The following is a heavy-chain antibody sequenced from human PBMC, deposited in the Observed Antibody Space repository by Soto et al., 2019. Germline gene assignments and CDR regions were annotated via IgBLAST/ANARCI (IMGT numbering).Heavy chain of an antibody. J-gene: IGHJ5*02. Sequence: GGSLRLSCAASGFTFSSYWMHWVRQAPGKGLVWVSRINSDGSSTSYADSVKGRFTISRDNAKNTLYLQMNSLRAEDTAVYYCARVPYYDFWSGGNNWFDPWGQGTLVTVSS. V-gene: IGHV3-74*01. CDR2: INSDGSST. CDR3: ARVPYYDFWSGGNNWFDP. CDR1: GFTFSSYW. D-gene: IGHD3-3*01.